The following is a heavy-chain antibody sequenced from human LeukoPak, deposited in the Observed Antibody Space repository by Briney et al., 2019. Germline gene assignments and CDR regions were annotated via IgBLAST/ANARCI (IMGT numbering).Heavy chain of an antibody. V-gene: IGHV4-61*02. J-gene: IGHJ4*02. CDR1: GGSISSGSYY. D-gene: IGHD3-3*01. CDR2: IYTSGST. CDR3: ARSVYYDFWSGYSYYFDY. Sequence: PSETLSLTCTVSGGSISSGSYYWSWIRQPAGKGLEWIGRIYTSGSTNYNPSLKSRVTISVDTSKNQFSLKLSSVTAADTAVYYCARSVYYDFWSGYSYYFDYWGQGTLVTVSS.